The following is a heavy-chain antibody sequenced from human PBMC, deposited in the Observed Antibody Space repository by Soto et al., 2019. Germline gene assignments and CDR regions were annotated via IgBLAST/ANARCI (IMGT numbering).Heavy chain of an antibody. J-gene: IGHJ6*02. D-gene: IGHD3-3*01. Sequence: SETLSLTCTVSGGSISSYYWSWIRQPPGKGLEWIGYIYYSGSTNYNPSLKSRVTISVDTSKNQFSLKLSSVTAADTAVYYCARLFGRSQLRFLEWLPNSPDGYYGMDVWGQGTTVTVSS. CDR3: ARLFGRSQLRFLEWLPNSPDGYYGMDV. CDR2: IYYSGST. CDR1: GGSISSYY. V-gene: IGHV4-59*01.